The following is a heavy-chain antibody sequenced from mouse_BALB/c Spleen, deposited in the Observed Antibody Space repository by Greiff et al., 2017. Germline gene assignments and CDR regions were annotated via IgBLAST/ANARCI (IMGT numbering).Heavy chain of an antibody. D-gene: IGHD2-4*01. V-gene: IGHV5-15*02. CDR2: ISNLAYSI. CDR3: ARDRDYDYAMDY. J-gene: IGHJ4*01. CDR1: GFTFSDYG. Sequence: EVMLVESGGGLVQPGGSRKLSCAASGFTFSDYGMAWVRQAPGKGPEWVAFISNLAYSIYYADTVTGRFTISRENAKNTLYLEMSSLRSEDTAMYYCARDRDYDYAMDYWGQGTSVTVSS.